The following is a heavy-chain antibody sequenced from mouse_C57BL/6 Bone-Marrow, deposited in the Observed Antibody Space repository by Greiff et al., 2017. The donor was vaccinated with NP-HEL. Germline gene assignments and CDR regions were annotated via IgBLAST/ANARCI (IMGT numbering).Heavy chain of an antibody. CDR3: ARPAQTMDY. Sequence: QVQLKESGAELVRPGTSVKVSCKASGYAFTNYLIEWVKQRPGQGLEWIGVINPGSGGTNYNEKFKGKATLTADKSSSTAYMQLSSLTSEDSAVYFCARPAQTMDYWGQGTSVTVSS. CDR1: GYAFTNYL. V-gene: IGHV1-54*01. CDR2: INPGSGGT. D-gene: IGHD3-2*02. J-gene: IGHJ4*01.